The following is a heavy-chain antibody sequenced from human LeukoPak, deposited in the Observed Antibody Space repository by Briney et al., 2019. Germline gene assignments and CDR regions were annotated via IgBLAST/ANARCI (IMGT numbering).Heavy chain of an antibody. CDR2: IYSSGST. CDR1: GGSISSYY. V-gene: IGHV4-4*07. D-gene: IGHD6-6*01. Sequence: PSETLSLTCTVSGGSISSYYWSWIRQPAGKGLEWIGRIYSSGSTNYSPSLKSRVTMSVDTSKNQFSLKLYSVTAADTAMYYCARDNLGSSSDYWGQGTLVTVSS. J-gene: IGHJ4*02. CDR3: ARDNLGSSSDY.